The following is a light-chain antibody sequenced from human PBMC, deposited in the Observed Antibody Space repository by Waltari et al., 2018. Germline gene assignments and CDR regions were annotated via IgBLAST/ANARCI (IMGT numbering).Light chain of an antibody. CDR3: HSRDASGVAGS. CDR2: DKN. Sequence: SSELTQDPAVSVAMGQTVRITCPGDSLRSYYASWYQQRPGQAPILVICDKNNRPSGVPDRFSGSSSHNTGSLTITGAQAEDEASYYCHSRDASGVAGSFGGGTKLTVL. CDR1: SLRSYY. J-gene: IGLJ2*01. V-gene: IGLV3-19*01.